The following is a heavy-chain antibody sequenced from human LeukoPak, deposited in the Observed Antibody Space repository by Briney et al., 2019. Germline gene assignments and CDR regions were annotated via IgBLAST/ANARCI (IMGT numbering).Heavy chain of an antibody. CDR1: GFTFSSYA. D-gene: IGHD5-24*01. CDR2: ISGSGGST. Sequence: GGSLRLSCAASGFTFSSYAMSWVRQAPGKGLEWVSAISGSGGSTYYADSVKGRFTISRDNSENTLYLQMKSLRAEDTAVYYCARGDGYNFCDYWGQGTLVTVSS. V-gene: IGHV3-23*01. CDR3: ARGDGYNFCDY. J-gene: IGHJ4*02.